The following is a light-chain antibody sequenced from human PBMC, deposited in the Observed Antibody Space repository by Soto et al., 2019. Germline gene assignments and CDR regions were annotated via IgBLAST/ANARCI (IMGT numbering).Light chain of an antibody. CDR3: QQYGNSPAWT. J-gene: IGKJ1*01. CDR1: QSVSSSY. V-gene: IGKV3-20*01. Sequence: EIVLTQSPGTLSLSPGERATLSCRASQSVSSSYLAWYQQKPGQAPRLLISGASSRATGIPDRFSGSGSGTDFTLTISRLEPEDVAVYYCQQYGNSPAWTFGGGTKVEIK. CDR2: GAS.